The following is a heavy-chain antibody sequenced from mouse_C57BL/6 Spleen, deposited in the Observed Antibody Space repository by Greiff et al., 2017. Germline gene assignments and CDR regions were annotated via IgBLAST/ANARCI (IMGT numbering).Heavy chain of an antibody. D-gene: IGHD1-1*01. V-gene: IGHV14-4*01. J-gene: IGHJ1*03. CDR1: GFNIKDDY. CDR3: TRITTVVARYFDV. Sequence: EVQLQQSGAELVRPGASVKLSCTASGFNIKDDYMHWVQQRPEPGLEWIGWLDPANGATESASKFEGKATITADTSSNTAYLQLRSLSSQATAVYYSTRITTVVARYFDVLRTSPTVPVSS. CDR2: LDPANGAT.